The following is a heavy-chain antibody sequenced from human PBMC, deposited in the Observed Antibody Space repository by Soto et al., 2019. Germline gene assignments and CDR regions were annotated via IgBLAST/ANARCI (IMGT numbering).Heavy chain of an antibody. CDR3: ARVTTLYDIWTSSYARNYFDY. D-gene: IGHD3-9*01. V-gene: IGHV3-53*01. CDR1: GFSVTSNY. Sequence: GGSLRLSCAASGFSVTSNYMTWVRQAPGKGLECVSVIYAGGNTYYPDSVKGRFTISSDNSKNTLFLQMNNLRAEDTAVYYCARVTTLYDIWTSSYARNYFDYWGQGTRVTVSS. J-gene: IGHJ4*02. CDR2: IYAGGNT.